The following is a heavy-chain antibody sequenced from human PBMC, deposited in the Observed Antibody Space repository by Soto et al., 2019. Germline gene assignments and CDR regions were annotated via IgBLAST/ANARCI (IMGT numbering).Heavy chain of an antibody. J-gene: IGHJ5*02. CDR1: GASIGSGGW. CDR3: ARHEGWTGPDQ. D-gene: IGHD2-8*02. CDR2: IFHDGNT. V-gene: IGHV4-4*02. Sequence: LSLTCAVSGASIGSGGWWSWVRQPPGKGLEWIAEIFHDGNTNYSPSLKGRVTISVDKSQNQFSLNVYSVTAADTAVYYCARHEGWTGPDQWGQGTLVTVSS.